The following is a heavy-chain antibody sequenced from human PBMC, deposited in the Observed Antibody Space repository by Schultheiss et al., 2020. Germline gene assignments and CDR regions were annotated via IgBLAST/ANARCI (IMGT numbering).Heavy chain of an antibody. Sequence: SETLSLTCTVSGGSISSYYWSWIRQPPGKGLEWVGYIYYSGSTNYNPSLKSRVTISVDTSKNQFSLKLSYVTTADTAVYYCARKGSYSSGWYIPRYWFDPWGQGTLVTVYS. CDR1: GGSISSYY. CDR2: IYYSGST. CDR3: ARKGSYSSGWYIPRYWFDP. V-gene: IGHV4-59*12. J-gene: IGHJ5*02. D-gene: IGHD6-19*01.